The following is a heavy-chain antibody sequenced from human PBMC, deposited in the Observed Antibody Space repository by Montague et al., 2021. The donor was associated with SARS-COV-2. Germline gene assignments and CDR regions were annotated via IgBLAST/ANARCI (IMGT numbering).Heavy chain of an antibody. CDR3: ANHDRLCSHSNCQISFEFDY. J-gene: IGHJ4*02. D-gene: IGHD3-16*02. Sequence: SETLSLTCSVSGGPVTNTWHYWAWIRQPPGKGLEWIGSVSYDGXTXFXXXXKXRVTLSIDTSRNQFSLELSSATAADTAMYYCANHDRLCSHSNCQISFEFDYWGQGILVTVSP. CDR2: VSYDGXT. CDR1: GGPVTNTWHY. V-gene: IGHV4-39*01.